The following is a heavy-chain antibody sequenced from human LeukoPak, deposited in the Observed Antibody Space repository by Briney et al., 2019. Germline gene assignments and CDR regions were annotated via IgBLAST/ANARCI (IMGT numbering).Heavy chain of an antibody. CDR2: NMNT. V-gene: IGHV4-61*08. Sequence: KPSETLSLTCIVSGASVSSGDHHWSRIRQAPGKGLEWIGHNMNTYYNPSLKSRVTISIDTSKNQFSLMLSTVTAADAAIYYCATYYVNGAGRGHWGPGTLVTVSS. D-gene: IGHD2-8*01. CDR3: ATYYVNGAGRGH. CDR1: GASVSSGDHH. J-gene: IGHJ4*02.